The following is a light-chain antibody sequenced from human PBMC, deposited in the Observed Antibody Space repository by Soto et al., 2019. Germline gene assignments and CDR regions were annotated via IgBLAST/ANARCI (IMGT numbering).Light chain of an antibody. CDR3: QQYSSWPRT. CDR1: QNILYN. CDR2: GAS. Sequence: EIVLTQSPATLSVSPGGRATLSCRASQNILYNLAWYQQKPGQAPRLLVYGASTRATDAPPRFRGSGSGTEFSLTISSLQSEDFATCFCQQYSSWPRTFCQVSRVEIK. V-gene: IGKV3-15*01. J-gene: IGKJ1*01.